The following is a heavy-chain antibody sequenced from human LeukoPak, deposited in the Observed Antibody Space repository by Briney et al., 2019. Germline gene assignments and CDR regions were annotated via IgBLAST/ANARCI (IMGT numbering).Heavy chain of an antibody. V-gene: IGHV3-20*04. J-gene: IGHJ6*02. D-gene: IGHD2-2*01. CDR3: AREGRCSSTSCPGYYGMDV. Sequence: GGSLRLSCAASGFTFDDYGMTWVRQPPGKGLEWVSSINWNGGSTGYADSVVGRFTISRDSAKNSLYLQMNSLRAEDTAVYYCAREGRCSSTSCPGYYGMDVWGQGTTVTVSS. CDR1: GFTFDDYG. CDR2: INWNGGST.